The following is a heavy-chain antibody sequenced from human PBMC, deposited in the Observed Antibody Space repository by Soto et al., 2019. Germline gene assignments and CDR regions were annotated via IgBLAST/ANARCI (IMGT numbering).Heavy chain of an antibody. Sequence: QVQLVQSGAEVKKPGSSVKVSCKASGGTFSSYAISWVRQAPGQGLEWMGGIIPIFGTANYAQKFQGRVTITEDESTSTGYLELSSLRSEDTAVYYCAREGSGTYYYYYGMDVWGQGTTVTVSS. CDR3: AREGSGTYYYYYGMDV. J-gene: IGHJ6*02. CDR1: GGTFSSYA. D-gene: IGHD1-1*01. CDR2: IIPIFGTA. V-gene: IGHV1-69*01.